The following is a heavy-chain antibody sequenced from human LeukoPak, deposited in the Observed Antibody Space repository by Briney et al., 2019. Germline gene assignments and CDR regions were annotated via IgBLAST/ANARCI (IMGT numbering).Heavy chain of an antibody. J-gene: IGHJ4*02. Sequence: SETLSLTCAVSGGSISSSNWWSWVRQPPGKGLEWIGEIYHSGSTNYNPSLKSRVTISVDKSKNQFSLKLSSVTAADTAVYYCARARAGSSGWYYDYWGQGTLVTVSS. CDR1: GGSISSSNW. D-gene: IGHD6-19*01. CDR3: ARARAGSSGWYYDY. V-gene: IGHV4-4*02. CDR2: IYHSGST.